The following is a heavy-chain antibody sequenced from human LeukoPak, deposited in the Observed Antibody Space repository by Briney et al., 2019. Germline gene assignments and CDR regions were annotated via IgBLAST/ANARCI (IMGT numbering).Heavy chain of an antibody. CDR2: INHSGST. CDR3: ARGRYCSGGSCYVNWFDP. D-gene: IGHD2-15*01. Sequence: SETLSLTCAVYGGSFSGYYWSWNRQPPGKGLEWIGEINHSGSTNYNPSLKSRVTISVDTSKNQFSLKLSSVTAADTAVYYCARGRYCSGGSCYVNWFDPWGQGTLVTVSS. V-gene: IGHV4-34*01. CDR1: GGSFSGYY. J-gene: IGHJ5*02.